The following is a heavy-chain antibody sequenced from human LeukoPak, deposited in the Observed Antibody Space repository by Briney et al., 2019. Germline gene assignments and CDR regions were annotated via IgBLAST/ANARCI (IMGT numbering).Heavy chain of an antibody. CDR2: TNPNSGGT. CDR1: GYTFTGYY. CDR3: ARARSDILTGHPFDY. V-gene: IGHV1-2*02. Sequence: ASVKVSCKASGYTFTGYYMHWVRQAPGQGLEWMGWTNPNSGGTNYAQKFQGRVTMTRDTSISTAYMELSRLRSDDTAVYYCARARSDILTGHPFDYWGQGTLVTVSS. J-gene: IGHJ4*02. D-gene: IGHD3-9*01.